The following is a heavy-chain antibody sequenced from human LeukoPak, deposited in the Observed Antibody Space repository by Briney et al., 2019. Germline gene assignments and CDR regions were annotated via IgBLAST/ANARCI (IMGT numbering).Heavy chain of an antibody. J-gene: IGHJ6*02. CDR3: AKDVEVFYVLTDFSPYGMDV. V-gene: IGHV3-23*01. CDR1: GFTFRNYA. CDR2: IGGSGDNA. D-gene: IGHD2/OR15-2a*01. Sequence: PGGSLRLSCAASGFTFRNYAMSWVRQAPGKGLEWVSTIGGSGDNAYYADSVKGRFTISRDKSKKTLYLQMNSLRAEDTAIYYCAKDVEVFYVLTDFSPYGMDVRGQGTTVTVSS.